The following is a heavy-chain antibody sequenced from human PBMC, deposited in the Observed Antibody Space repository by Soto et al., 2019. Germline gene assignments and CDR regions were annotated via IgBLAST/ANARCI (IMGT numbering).Heavy chain of an antibody. Sequence: PGESLKISCKGSGYSFTSYWIGWVRQMPGKGLEWIGIIYPGDSDTRYSPSFQGQVTISADKSISTAYLQWSSLKASDTAMYYCARHSYCGGDCYLPYYGMDVWGRGTTVTVSS. V-gene: IGHV5-51*01. CDR1: GYSFTSYW. CDR3: ARHSYCGGDCYLPYYGMDV. D-gene: IGHD2-21*02. J-gene: IGHJ6*02. CDR2: IYPGDSDT.